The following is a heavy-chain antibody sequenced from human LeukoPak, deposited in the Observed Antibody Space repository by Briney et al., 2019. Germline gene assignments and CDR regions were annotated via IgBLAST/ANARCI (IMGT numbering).Heavy chain of an antibody. CDR2: ISGYST. CDR1: GFTFSSYA. CDR3: AKAPVTTCRGAFCYPFDY. V-gene: IGHV3-23*01. J-gene: IGHJ4*02. D-gene: IGHD2-15*01. Sequence: GGSLRLSRAASGFTFSSYAMSWVRQAPGKGLEWVSTISGYSTYYADSVKGRFTISRDSSKNTLFLQMNRLRPEDAAVYYCAKAPVTTCRGAFCYPFDYWGLGTLVTVSS.